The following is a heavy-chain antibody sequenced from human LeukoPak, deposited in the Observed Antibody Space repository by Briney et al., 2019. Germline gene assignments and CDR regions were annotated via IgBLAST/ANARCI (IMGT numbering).Heavy chain of an antibody. J-gene: IGHJ4*02. CDR2: ISGSGGNT. V-gene: IGHV3-23*01. CDR1: GITLSNYG. Sequence: GGSLRLSCAVSGITLSNYGMSWVRQAPGKGLEWVSGISGSGGNTYYADSVKGRFTISRDNSKNTLYLQLNSLRAEDTAVYYCARDSAYYYDSGSSGPHYFDNWGQGTLVTVSS. CDR3: ARDSAYYYDSGSSGPHYFDN. D-gene: IGHD3-10*01.